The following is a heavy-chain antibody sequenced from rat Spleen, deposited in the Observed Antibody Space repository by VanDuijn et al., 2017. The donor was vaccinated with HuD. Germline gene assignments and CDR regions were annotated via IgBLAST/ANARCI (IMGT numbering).Heavy chain of an antibody. V-gene: IGHV5-27*01. D-gene: IGHD1-6*01. CDR1: GFTFSNYY. Sequence: EVQLVESGGGLVQPGRSLKLSCAASGFTFSNYYMAWVRQAPTKGLEWVAYISTGGGNTYYRDSVKGRFTVSRDNAKSTLYLEMDSLRSEDTDTYYCSTAGSFTDYYFAGGFDYWGQGVMVTVSS. CDR3: STAGSFTDYYFAGGFDY. J-gene: IGHJ2*01. CDR2: ISTGGGNT.